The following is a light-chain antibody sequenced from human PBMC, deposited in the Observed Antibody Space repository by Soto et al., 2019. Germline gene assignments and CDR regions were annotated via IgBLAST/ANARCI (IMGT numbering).Light chain of an antibody. CDR2: DVS. J-gene: IGLJ1*01. CDR1: SSDVGGYNY. Sequence: QSALTQPASVSGSHGQSITIFCTGTSSDVGGYNYVSWYQQHPGSAPKLMIYDVSSRPSGVSNRFSGSKSGNTASLTISGLQAEDEADYYCSSYTSSFKLAVFGSGTKLTVL. CDR3: SSYTSSFKLAV. V-gene: IGLV2-14*03.